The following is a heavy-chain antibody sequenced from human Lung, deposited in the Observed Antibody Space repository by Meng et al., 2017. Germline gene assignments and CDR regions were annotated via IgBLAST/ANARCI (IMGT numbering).Heavy chain of an antibody. V-gene: IGHV3-21*01. Sequence: EGQRVGVGGGLVKLGGSLRPSCAASGFIFSSYSMNWVRQAPGKGLEWVSSFTSSTSYIYYADSVKGRFTISRDNAKNSLYLQMSSLRAEDTAVYYCARDLYYYDNSGPIDYWGQGTLVTVSS. CDR1: GFIFSSYS. CDR2: FTSSTSYI. J-gene: IGHJ4*02. D-gene: IGHD3-22*01. CDR3: ARDLYYYDNSGPIDY.